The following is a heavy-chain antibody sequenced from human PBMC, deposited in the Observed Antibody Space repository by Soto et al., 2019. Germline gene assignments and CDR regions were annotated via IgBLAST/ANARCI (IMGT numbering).Heavy chain of an antibody. CDR3: AGFPYYYDSSVYYFGSQLNAFAI. V-gene: IGHV4-59*01. J-gene: IGHJ3*02. D-gene: IGHD3-22*01. CDR2: IYYSGST. Sequence: SGNLSISCTVSGGSISSYYWSWIRQPPGKGLEWIGYIYYSGSTNYNPSLKSRVTISVDTSKNQFSLKLSSVTAADTAVYYCAGFPYYYDSSVYYFGSQLNAFAISGQRTIVIASS. CDR1: GGSISSYY.